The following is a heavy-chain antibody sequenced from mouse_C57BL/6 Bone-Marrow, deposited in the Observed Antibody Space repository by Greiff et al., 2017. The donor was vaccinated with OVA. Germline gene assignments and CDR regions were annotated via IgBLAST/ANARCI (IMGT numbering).Heavy chain of an antibody. Sequence: EVKLMESGPGLMKPSQSLSLTCSVTGYSITSGYYWNWIRQFPGNKLEWMGYISYDGSNHYNPSLNNRISITRDKAKNQFFLKLNSVTTEDKATYYCARGLAVDDWGQGTTLTVSS. D-gene: IGHD3-3*01. J-gene: IGHJ2*01. CDR3: ARGLAVDD. CDR2: ISYDGSN. V-gene: IGHV3-6*01. CDR1: GYSITSGYY.